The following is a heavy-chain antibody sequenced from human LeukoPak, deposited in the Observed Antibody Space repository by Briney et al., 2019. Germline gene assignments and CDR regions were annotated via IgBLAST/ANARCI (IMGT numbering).Heavy chain of an antibody. V-gene: IGHV1-2*06. CDR3: ARAGPVAGYDY. CDR2: INPNSGGA. D-gene: IGHD6-19*01. J-gene: IGHJ4*02. CDR1: GYTFSGYY. Sequence: ASMKVSCKASGYTFSGYYLHWVRQAPGRGPEWVGRINPNSGGADYAQKFQRRVTLTRDTSISTTYMELNSLTSDDTAVYYCARAGPVAGYDYWGQGTLVTVSS.